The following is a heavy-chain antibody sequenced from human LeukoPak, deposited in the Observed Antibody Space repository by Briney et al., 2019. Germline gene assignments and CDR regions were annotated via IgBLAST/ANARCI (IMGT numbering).Heavy chain of an antibody. V-gene: IGHV1-2*02. D-gene: IGHD3-10*01. CDR1: GYTFTGYY. Sequence: ASVKVSCKASGYTFTGYYMHWGRQAPGQGLEWMGWINPNSGGTNYAQKFQGRVTMTRDTSISTAYMELSRLRSDDTAVYYCARGMVRGVIKTNYYYYYYMDVWGKGTTVTISS. CDR2: INPNSGGT. CDR3: ARGMVRGVIKTNYYYYYYMDV. J-gene: IGHJ6*03.